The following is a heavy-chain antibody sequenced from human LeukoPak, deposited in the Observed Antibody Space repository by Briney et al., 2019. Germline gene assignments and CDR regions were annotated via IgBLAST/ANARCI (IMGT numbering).Heavy chain of an antibody. V-gene: IGHV1-69-2*01. D-gene: IGHD6-13*01. CDR1: GYTFTDYY. Sequence: ASVKISCKVSGYTFTDYYMHWVQQAPGKGLEWMGLVDPEDGETIYAEKFQGRVTITADTSTDTAYMELSSLRSEDTAVYYCATWGSSSWYYFDYWGQGTLVTVSS. J-gene: IGHJ4*02. CDR3: ATWGSSSWYYFDY. CDR2: VDPEDGET.